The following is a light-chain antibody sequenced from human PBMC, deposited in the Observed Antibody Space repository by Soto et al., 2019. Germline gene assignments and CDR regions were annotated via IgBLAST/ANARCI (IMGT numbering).Light chain of an antibody. CDR3: HQYDRSAIFT. J-gene: IGKJ3*01. CDR1: QSVRSY. CDR2: DAF. V-gene: IGKV3-11*01. Sequence: EIVLTQSPATLSLSPGERATLSCRASQSVRSYLAWYQQKPGQTPRLLIYDAFNRATGIPARFSGSGSGTEFTLTINRLEPDDFAVFYCHQYDRSAIFTFGPGTTVDIK.